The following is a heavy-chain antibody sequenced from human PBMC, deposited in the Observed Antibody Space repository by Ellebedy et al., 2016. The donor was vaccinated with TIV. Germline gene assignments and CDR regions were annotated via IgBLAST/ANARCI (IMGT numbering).Heavy chain of an antibody. D-gene: IGHD3-22*01. CDR2: ITADGWTT. CDR1: GFRFNNAW. V-gene: IGHV3-15*01. CDR3: TTISGYSFDY. J-gene: IGHJ4*02. Sequence: GESLKLSCAASGFRFNNAWMNWVRQAPGKGLEWVGRITADGWTTNYAAPVKGRFTISRDDSKNTLYVQMNSLRTEDTAIYYCTTISGYSFDYWGQGALVTVSS.